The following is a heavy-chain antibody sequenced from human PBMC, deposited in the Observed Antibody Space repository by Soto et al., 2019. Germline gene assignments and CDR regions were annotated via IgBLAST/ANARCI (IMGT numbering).Heavy chain of an antibody. V-gene: IGHV3-23*01. J-gene: IGHJ4*02. CDR1: GFTFSNYA. Sequence: GGSLRLSCAASGFTFSNYAMSWVRQAPGKGLEWVSAISGSGGSTYYADSVKGRFTISRDNSKNTLYLQMSSLRAEDTAVYFCATDQNYDFWSGPPAGGQGTLVTVSS. CDR3: ATDQNYDFWSGPPA. D-gene: IGHD3-3*01. CDR2: ISGSGGST.